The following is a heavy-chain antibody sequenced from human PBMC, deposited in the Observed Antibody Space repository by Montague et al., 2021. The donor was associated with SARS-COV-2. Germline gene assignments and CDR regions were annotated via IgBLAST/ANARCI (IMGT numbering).Heavy chain of an antibody. CDR3: ARLRIVEWVLWFPVCYMDV. V-gene: IGHV4-59*01. J-gene: IGHJ6*03. CDR2: IYYSGST. D-gene: IGHD3-3*01. CDR1: GGSISSYY. Sequence: SETLSLTCTVSGGSISSYYWSWIRQPPGKGLEWIGDIYYSGSTNXNHSLRSRVTISVDTYKNQFSLKLSSVTAADTAVDYCARLRIVEWVLWFPVCYMDVRGKGTTVTVSS.